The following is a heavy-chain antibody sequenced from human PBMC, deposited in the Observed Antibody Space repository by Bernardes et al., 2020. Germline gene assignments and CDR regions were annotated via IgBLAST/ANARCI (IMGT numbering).Heavy chain of an antibody. CDR2: ISSSSSTI. D-gene: IGHD6-13*01. V-gene: IGHV3-48*01. J-gene: IGHJ4*02. CDR3: AREAAAGTLDY. Sequence: VGSLRISCAASGFTFRSSSMNWVRQAPGPGLEWVSYISSSSSTIYYADSVKGRFTISRDNAKNSLYLQMNSLRAEDTAVYYCAREAAAGTLDYWGQGTLVTGSS. CDR1: GFTFRSSS.